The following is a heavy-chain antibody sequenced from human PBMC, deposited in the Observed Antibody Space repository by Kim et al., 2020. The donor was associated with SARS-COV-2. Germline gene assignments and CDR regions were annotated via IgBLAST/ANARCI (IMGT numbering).Heavy chain of an antibody. V-gene: IGHV5-10-1*01. CDR1: GYSFTSYW. Sequence: GESLKISCKGSGYSFTSYWISWVRQMPGKGLEWMGRIDPSDSYTNYSPSFQGHVTISADKSISTAYLQWSSLKASDTAMYYCARHFCGYYGSGSYCHWGGDWFDPWGQGTLVTVSS. D-gene: IGHD3-10*01. CDR3: ARHFCGYYGSGSYCHWGGDWFDP. J-gene: IGHJ5*02. CDR2: IDPSDSYT.